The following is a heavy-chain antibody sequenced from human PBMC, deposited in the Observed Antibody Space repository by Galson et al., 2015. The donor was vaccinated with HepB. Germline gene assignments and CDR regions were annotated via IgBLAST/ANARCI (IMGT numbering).Heavy chain of an antibody. CDR2: TYYRSKWQK. CDR1: GDSVSANTAV. J-gene: IGHJ6*02. CDR3: AYGVDV. Sequence: CAISGDSVSANTAVWNWIRQSPSRGLEWLGRTYYRSKWQKDYAVSMKSRITISTDTSGNQVSLQLNSMSPEDTAVYYCAYGVDVWGQGTTVTVSS. V-gene: IGHV6-1*01.